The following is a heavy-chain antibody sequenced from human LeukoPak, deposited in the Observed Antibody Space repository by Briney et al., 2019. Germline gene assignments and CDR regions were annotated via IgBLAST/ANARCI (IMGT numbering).Heavy chain of an antibody. CDR3: AREKSGSYDN. CDR1: GGSISSGGYC. D-gene: IGHD3-10*01. Sequence: SETLSLTCTVSGGSISSGGYCWSWIRQHPGKGLECIGYIYYSGSTYYNPSLKSRVTMSVDTSKNHFSLKLSSVTAADTAVYYCAREKSGSYDNWGQGTLVTVSS. V-gene: IGHV4-31*03. CDR2: IYYSGST. J-gene: IGHJ4*02.